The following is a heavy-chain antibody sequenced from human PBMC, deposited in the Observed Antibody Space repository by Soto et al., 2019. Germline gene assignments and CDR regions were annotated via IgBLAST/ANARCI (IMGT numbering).Heavy chain of an antibody. J-gene: IGHJ4*02. Sequence: WTWIRQPPGKGLEWIGYISYSGSTNYNPSLKSRVTISVDTSKNQFSLKLTSVTAADTAVYFCARLTPRNSNLYFYDYWGQGTLVTVSS. D-gene: IGHD4-4*01. CDR2: ISYSGST. CDR3: ARLTPRNSNLYFYDY. V-gene: IGHV4-59*01.